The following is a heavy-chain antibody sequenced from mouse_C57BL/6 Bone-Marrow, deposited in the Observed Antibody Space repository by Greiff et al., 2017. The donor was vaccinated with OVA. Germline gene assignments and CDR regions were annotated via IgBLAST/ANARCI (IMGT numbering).Heavy chain of an antibody. CDR2: INPSSGST. CDR3: AWITTAPVDY. D-gene: IGHD1-2*01. Sequence: VQLQQSGAELARPGASVKMSCKASGYTFTSYTMHWVKQRPGQGLEWIGYINPSSGSTTYNQKFKDKATLPDAKSSSTAYMHLSSLTSEDSAVYYCAWITTAPVDYWGQGTTPPVSS. CDR1: GYTFTSYT. J-gene: IGHJ2*01. V-gene: IGHV1-4*01.